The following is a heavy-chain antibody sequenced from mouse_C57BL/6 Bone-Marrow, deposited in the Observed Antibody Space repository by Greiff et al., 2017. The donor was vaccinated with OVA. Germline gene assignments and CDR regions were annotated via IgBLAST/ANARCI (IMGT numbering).Heavy chain of an antibody. CDR1: GYTFTSYW. Sequence: QVQLQQPGAELVRPGSSVKLSCKASGYTFTSYWMDWVKQRPGQGLEWIGNIYPSDSETHYNQKFKDKATLTVDKSSSTAYMQLSSLTSEDSAVYYCARRLRQEGYYAMDYWGQGTSVTVSS. V-gene: IGHV1-61*01. D-gene: IGHD2-12*01. J-gene: IGHJ4*01. CDR2: IYPSDSET. CDR3: ARRLRQEGYYAMDY.